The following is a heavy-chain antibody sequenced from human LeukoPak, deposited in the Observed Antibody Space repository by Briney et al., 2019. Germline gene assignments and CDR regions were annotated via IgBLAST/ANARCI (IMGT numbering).Heavy chain of an antibody. CDR3: AKHAPLAYCGGDCYSGFDY. V-gene: IGHV1-46*01. CDR2: INPSGGST. Sequence: ASVKVSCKASGYTFTSYYMHWVRQAPGQGLEWMGIINPSGGSTSYAQKFQGRVTMTRDTSTSTVYMELSSLRSEDTAVYYCAKHAPLAYCGGDCYSGFDYWGQGTLVTVSS. D-gene: IGHD2-21*02. J-gene: IGHJ4*02. CDR1: GYTFTSYY.